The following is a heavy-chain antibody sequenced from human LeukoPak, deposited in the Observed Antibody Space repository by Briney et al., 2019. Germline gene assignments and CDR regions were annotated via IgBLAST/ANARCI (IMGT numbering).Heavy chain of an antibody. D-gene: IGHD2-2*01. CDR1: GFTFSSYW. CDR2: IKQDGSEK. Sequence: QPGGSLRLSCAAFGFTFSSYWMSWVRQAPGKGLEWVANIKQDGSEKYYVDSVKGRFTISRDNAKNSLYLQMNSLRAEDTAVYYCAREKRVVPAAILDYWGQGTLVTVSS. CDR3: AREKRVVPAAILDY. J-gene: IGHJ4*02. V-gene: IGHV3-7*01.